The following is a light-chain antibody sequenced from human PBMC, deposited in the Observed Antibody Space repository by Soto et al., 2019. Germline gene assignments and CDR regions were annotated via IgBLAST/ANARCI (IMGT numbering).Light chain of an antibody. Sequence: DIQMTQSPSTLSASVGDRVTINCRASQSISSWLAWYQQKPGKAPKLLIYDASSLESGVPSRFRGSGSGTEFTLTISSLQPDDFATYYCQQYNSYPWTFGQGTKVDIK. CDR2: DAS. V-gene: IGKV1-5*01. J-gene: IGKJ1*01. CDR3: QQYNSYPWT. CDR1: QSISSW.